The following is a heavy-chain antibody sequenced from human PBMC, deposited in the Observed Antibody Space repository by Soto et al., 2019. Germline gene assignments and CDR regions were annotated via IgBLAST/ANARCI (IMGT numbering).Heavy chain of an antibody. CDR1: GFTLGTYG. Sequence: QVQLAESGGGVVQPGRSLTITCAASGFTLGTYGMHWVRQAPGKGLEWVAVISNDGGDKYYSDSVMGRFTISRDNSKKRLFLQMNSLRAEDTAVYFYAKEFFDSSGFYPSLDALDIWGQGTVVTVSS. D-gene: IGHD3-22*01. CDR2: ISNDGGDK. J-gene: IGHJ3*02. CDR3: AKEFFDSSGFYPSLDALDI. V-gene: IGHV3-30*18.